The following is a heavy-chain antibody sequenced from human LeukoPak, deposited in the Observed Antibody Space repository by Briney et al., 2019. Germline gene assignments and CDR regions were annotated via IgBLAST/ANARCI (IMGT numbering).Heavy chain of an antibody. CDR1: GFTFSSYW. D-gene: IGHD4-17*01. CDR3: ARDRPRDWTTVTPFDY. CDR2: INQDGSEK. Sequence: GGSLRLSCAASGFTFSSYWMSWVRQAPGKGLEWVANINQDGSEKYYVDSVKGRFTISRDNAKNSLYLQMNSLRAEDTAVYYCARDRPRDWTTVTPFDYWGQGTLVTVSS. J-gene: IGHJ4*02. V-gene: IGHV3-7*01.